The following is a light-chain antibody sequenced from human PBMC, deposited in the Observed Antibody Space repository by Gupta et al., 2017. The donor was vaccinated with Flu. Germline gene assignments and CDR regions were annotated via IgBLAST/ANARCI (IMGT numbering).Light chain of an antibody. V-gene: IGKV4-1*01. J-gene: IGKJ2*03. CDR2: WAS. CDR1: QSVLYNSNNKNY. Sequence: DIVMTQSPASLAVSPGERATINCRSSQSVLYNSNNKNYLAWYQQKPGQPPKLLIYWASTRESGVPDRFRGSGSVTDFTLTISSLQAEDVALYYCQQYDSSPYSFGQGTKLEIK. CDR3: QQYDSSPYS.